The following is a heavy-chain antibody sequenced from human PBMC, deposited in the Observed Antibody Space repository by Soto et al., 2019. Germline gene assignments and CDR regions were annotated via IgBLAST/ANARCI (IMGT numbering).Heavy chain of an antibody. CDR2: INHSGST. J-gene: IGHJ5*02. Sequence: SETLSLTCAVYGGSFSGYYWSWIRQPPGKGLEWIGEINHSGSTNYNPSLKSRVTISVDTSKNQFSLKLSSVTAADTAVYYCARGIRWRRGAAAGTNWFDPWGQGTLVTVS. CDR1: GGSFSGYY. D-gene: IGHD6-13*01. CDR3: ARGIRWRRGAAAGTNWFDP. V-gene: IGHV4-34*01.